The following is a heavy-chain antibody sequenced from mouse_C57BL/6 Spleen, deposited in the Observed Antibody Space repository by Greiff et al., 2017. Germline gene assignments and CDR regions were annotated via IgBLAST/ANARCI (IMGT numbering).Heavy chain of an antibody. CDR3: ARGGNYDYPAWFAY. D-gene: IGHD2-4*01. V-gene: IGHV1-47*01. CDR2: FHPYNDDT. J-gene: IGHJ3*01. Sequence: VQLQQSGAELVKPGASVKMSCKASGYTFTTYPIEWLKQNHGKSLEWIGNFHPYNDDTKYNEKFKGKATLTGEKSSSTVYLELSRLTSDDSAVYYCARGGNYDYPAWFAYWGQGTLVTVSA. CDR1: GYTFTTYP.